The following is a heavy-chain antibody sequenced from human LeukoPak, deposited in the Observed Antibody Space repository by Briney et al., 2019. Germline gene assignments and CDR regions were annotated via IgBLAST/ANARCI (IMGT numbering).Heavy chain of an antibody. J-gene: IGHJ4*02. V-gene: IGHV3-48*04. CDR3: ARDHGASYYFDY. CDR2: ISGGGGTI. Sequence: GGSLRLSCAASGFTFSAYSMNWVRQAPGKGLEWVAYISGGGGTIYYADSVKGRFTISRDNAKNSLNLQMNSLRAEDTAVYYCARDHGASYYFDYWGQGTLVTVSS. CDR1: GFTFSAYS. D-gene: IGHD1-26*01.